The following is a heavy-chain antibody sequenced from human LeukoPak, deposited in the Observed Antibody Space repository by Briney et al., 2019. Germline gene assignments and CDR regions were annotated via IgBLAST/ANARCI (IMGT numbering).Heavy chain of an antibody. CDR1: GFTFSNYG. CDR2: ISYDGSNK. J-gene: IGHJ4*02. CDR3: AKDPLYYEYYFDY. V-gene: IGHV3-30*18. D-gene: IGHD3-3*01. Sequence: PGGSLRLSCAASGFTFSNYGMHWVRQAPGKGLEWVAVISYDGSNKYYADSVKGRFTISRDNSKNTLYLQMNSLRAEDTAVYYCAKDPLYYEYYFDYWGQGTLVTVSS.